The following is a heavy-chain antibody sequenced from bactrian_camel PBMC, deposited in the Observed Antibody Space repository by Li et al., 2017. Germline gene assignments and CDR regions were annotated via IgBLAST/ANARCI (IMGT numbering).Heavy chain of an antibody. V-gene: IGHV3S54*01. Sequence: HVQLVESGGGSVQAGGSLRLSCATSGNTSITKCMGWFRQVPGKEREGVAAFYHGGGSPYYADSVKGRFTISQDNTKNTVYLQMNDMTPEDTAMYFCATGWGDIIQIGPCFRYWAQGTQVTVS. CDR2: FYHGGGSP. J-gene: IGHJ6*01. CDR1: GNTSITKC. CDR3: ATGWGDIIQIGPCFRY. D-gene: IGHD1*01.